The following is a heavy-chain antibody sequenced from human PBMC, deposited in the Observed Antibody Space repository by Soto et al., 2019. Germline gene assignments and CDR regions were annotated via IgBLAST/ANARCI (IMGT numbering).Heavy chain of an antibody. CDR2: IWYDGSNK. CDR3: ARDPLYNWGLGHYYYYGMDV. D-gene: IGHD1-20*01. CDR1: GFPFSSYG. Sequence: PGGSLRLSCAASGFPFSSYGMHWVRQAPGKGLEWVAVIWYDGSNKYYADSVKGRFTISRDNSKNTLYLQMNSLRAEDTAVYYCARDPLYNWGLGHYYYYGMDVWGQGTTVTVSS. J-gene: IGHJ6*02. V-gene: IGHV3-33*01.